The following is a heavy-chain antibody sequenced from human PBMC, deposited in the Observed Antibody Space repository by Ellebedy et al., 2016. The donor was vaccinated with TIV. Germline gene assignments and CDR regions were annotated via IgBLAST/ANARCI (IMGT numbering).Heavy chain of an antibody. D-gene: IGHD1-26*01. CDR3: ARAPSGSYYMDV. J-gene: IGHJ6*03. CDR1: GFTFSSYS. V-gene: IGHV3-21*01. Sequence: GESLKISXAASGFTFSSYSMNWVRQAPGKGLEWVSSISSSSSYIYYADSVKGRFTISRDNAKNSLYLQMNSLRDEDTAVYYCARAPSGSYYMDVWGKGTTVTVSS. CDR2: ISSSSSYI.